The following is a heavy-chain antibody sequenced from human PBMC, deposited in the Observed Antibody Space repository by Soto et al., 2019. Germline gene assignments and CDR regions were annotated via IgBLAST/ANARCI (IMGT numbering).Heavy chain of an antibody. CDR3: ARDRGYSSRADYFDY. V-gene: IGHV1-3*04. Sequence: ASVKVSCKASGYTFTNYAMHWVRQAPGQRLEWLGWINTGNGNTKYSQTFQDRVTITRDTSASIVYMELSSLRSEDTAVYYCARDRGYSSRADYFDYWGQGTLVTVSS. CDR2: INTGNGNT. CDR1: GYTFTNYA. D-gene: IGHD6-13*01. J-gene: IGHJ4*02.